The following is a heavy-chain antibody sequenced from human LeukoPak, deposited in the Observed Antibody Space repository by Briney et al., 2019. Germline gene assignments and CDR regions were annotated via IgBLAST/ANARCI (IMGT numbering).Heavy chain of an antibody. Sequence: SETLSLTCTVSGGSISSYYWSWIRQPPGKGLEWIGYIYTSGSTNYNPSLKSRVTISVDTSKNQFSLKLSSVTAADTAVYYCARGSTPSYYYDSSGHFDYWGQGTLVTVSS. CDR2: IYTSGST. J-gene: IGHJ4*02. V-gene: IGHV4-59*01. D-gene: IGHD3-22*01. CDR1: GGSISSYY. CDR3: ARGSTPSYYYDSSGHFDY.